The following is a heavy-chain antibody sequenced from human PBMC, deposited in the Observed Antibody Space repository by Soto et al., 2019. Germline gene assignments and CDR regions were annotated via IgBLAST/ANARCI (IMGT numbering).Heavy chain of an antibody. V-gene: IGHV4-39*01. D-gene: IGHD3-3*01. J-gene: IGHJ5*02. Sequence: PSETLSLTCTVSGGSISSSSYYWGWIRQPPGKGLEWIGSIYYSGSTYYNPSLKSRVTISVDTSKNQFSLKLSSVTAADTAAYYCATQGRTVESGAPNWFDPWGQGTLVTVSS. CDR2: IYYSGST. CDR1: GGSISSSSYY. CDR3: ATQGRTVESGAPNWFDP.